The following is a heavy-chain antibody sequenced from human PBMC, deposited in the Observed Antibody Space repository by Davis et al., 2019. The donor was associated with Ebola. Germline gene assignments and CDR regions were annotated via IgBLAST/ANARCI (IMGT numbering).Heavy chain of an antibody. Sequence: PGGSLRLSCAASGFTLSSYWMSWVRQAPGKGLEWVANIKQDGSEKYYVDSVKGRFTISRDNAKNSLYLQMNSLRAEDTAVYYCARGMTPRDYWGQGTLVTVSS. CDR3: ARGMTPRDY. CDR1: GFTLSSYW. J-gene: IGHJ4*02. V-gene: IGHV3-7*04. CDR2: IKQDGSEK. D-gene: IGHD2-15*01.